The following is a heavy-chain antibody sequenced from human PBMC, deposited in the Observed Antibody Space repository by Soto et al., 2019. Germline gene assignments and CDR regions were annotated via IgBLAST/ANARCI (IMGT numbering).Heavy chain of an antibody. CDR3: ARDGDPGYAFWSGPLGGGRFDP. Sequence: QVPLVQSGTEVKKPGSSVNVSCKTSGGTFGNTAVTWVRQAPGQGLEWMGGIVPMFGTANYAQKFQGRVTITADESTNTAYMELNSLRSDDTAVYFCARDGDPGYAFWSGPLGGGRFDPWGQGTLVTVSS. J-gene: IGHJ5*02. V-gene: IGHV1-69*12. D-gene: IGHD3-3*01. CDR2: IVPMFGTA. CDR1: GGTFGNTA.